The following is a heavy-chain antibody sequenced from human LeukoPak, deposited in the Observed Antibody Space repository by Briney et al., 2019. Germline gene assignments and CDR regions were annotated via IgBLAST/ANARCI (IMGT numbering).Heavy chain of an antibody. J-gene: IGHJ4*02. CDR1: GGSISSYY. D-gene: IGHD3-22*01. CDR3: ARDRRETDSSGYYYDY. CDR2: IYYSGST. V-gene: IGHV4-39*07. Sequence: SEPLSLTCTVSGGSISSYYWSWIRQPPGKGLEWIGSIYYSGSTYYNPSLKSRVTISVDTSKNQFSLKLSSVTAADTAVYYCARDRRETDSSGYYYDYWGQGTLVTVSS.